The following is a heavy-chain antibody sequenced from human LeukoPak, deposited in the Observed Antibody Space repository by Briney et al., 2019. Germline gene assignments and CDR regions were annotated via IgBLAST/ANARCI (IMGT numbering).Heavy chain of an antibody. CDR3: ARGSLVHYYGSGSYRIRAGFDY. CDR2: INHSGST. CDR1: GGSFSGYY. V-gene: IGHV4-34*01. Sequence: SETLSLTCAVYGGSFSGYYWSWIRQPPGKGLEWIGEINHSGSTNYNPSLKSRVTISVDTSKNQFSLKLSSVTAADTAVYYCARGSLVHYYGSGSYRIRAGFDYWGQGTLVTVSS. D-gene: IGHD3-10*01. J-gene: IGHJ4*02.